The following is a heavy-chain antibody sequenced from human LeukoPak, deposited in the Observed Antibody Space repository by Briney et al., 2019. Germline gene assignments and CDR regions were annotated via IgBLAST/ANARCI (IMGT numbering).Heavy chain of an antibody. CDR1: GFIFSSYW. V-gene: IGHV3-7*03. D-gene: IGHD2-15*01. J-gene: IGHJ1*01. CDR2: IKSDGSEE. Sequence: PGGSLRLSCATSGFIFSSYWMCWVRQAPGKGLEWVANIKSDGSEEYYGDSVKGRFTISRDNAKNSLYLQMNSLRAEDTAVYYCAKFPNIVVVVMAYFQHWGQGTLVTVSS. CDR3: AKFPNIVVVVMAYFQH.